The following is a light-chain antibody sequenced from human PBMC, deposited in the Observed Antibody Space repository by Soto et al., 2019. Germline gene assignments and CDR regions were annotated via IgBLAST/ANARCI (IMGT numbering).Light chain of an antibody. V-gene: IGKV3-11*01. CDR1: QRVSSY. Sequence: IVLTQSPATLSLSLGMGPPFSSGASQRVSSYLAWYQQRPGQAPRLLIYDGSSRATGIPARFSGSGFGTDFTLTIASLEPEDFAVYYCQQRSNWPLTFGGGTKVDIK. J-gene: IGKJ4*01. CDR2: DGS. CDR3: QQRSNWPLT.